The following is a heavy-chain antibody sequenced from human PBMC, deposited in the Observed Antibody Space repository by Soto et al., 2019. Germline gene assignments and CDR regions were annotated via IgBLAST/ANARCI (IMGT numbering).Heavy chain of an antibody. V-gene: IGHV4-39*01. Sequence: TSETLSLTCTVSGGSISSSSYYWGWIRQPPGKGLEWIGSIYYSGSTYYNPSLKSRVTISVDTSKNQFSLKLSSVTAADTAVYYCVRLYPIPFHLSSGWYLGTFDIWGQGTMVTVSS. J-gene: IGHJ3*02. CDR3: VRLYPIPFHLSSGWYLGTFDI. CDR1: GGSISSSSYY. D-gene: IGHD6-19*01. CDR2: IYYSGST.